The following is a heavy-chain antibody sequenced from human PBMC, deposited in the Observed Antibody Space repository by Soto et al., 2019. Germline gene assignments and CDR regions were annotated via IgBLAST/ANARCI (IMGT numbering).Heavy chain of an antibody. D-gene: IGHD3-3*01. Sequence: EVQLLESGGGLVQPGGSLRLSCAASGFTFSSYAMSWVRQAPGKGLEWVSAISGSGGSTYYADSVKGRFTISRDNSKNPLYVQMNSLRAEDTAVYYCAKTDRRILGSGYLRYYFDYWGQGTLVTVSS. V-gene: IGHV3-23*01. J-gene: IGHJ4*02. CDR2: ISGSGGST. CDR3: AKTDRRILGSGYLRYYFDY. CDR1: GFTFSSYA.